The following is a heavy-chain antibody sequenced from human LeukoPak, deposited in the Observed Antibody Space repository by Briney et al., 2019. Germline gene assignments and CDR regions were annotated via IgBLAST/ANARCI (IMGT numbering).Heavy chain of an antibody. CDR3: ARVPYSYERFGPKYYFDY. D-gene: IGHD5-18*01. V-gene: IGHV1-8*01. CDR1: GYTFTSYD. Sequence: ASVKVSCKASGYTFTSYDINWVRQATGQGLEWMGWMNPNSGNTGYAQKFQGRVTMTRNTSISTAYMELSSLRSEDTAVYYCARVPYSYERFGPKYYFDYWGQGTLVTVSS. J-gene: IGHJ4*02. CDR2: MNPNSGNT.